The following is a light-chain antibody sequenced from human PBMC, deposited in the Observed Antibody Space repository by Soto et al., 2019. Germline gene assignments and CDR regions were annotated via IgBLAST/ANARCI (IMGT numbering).Light chain of an antibody. Sequence: EIVLTQSPGTLSLSPGERATLSCRASQSVFSSYLAWYQQNPGQAPRLLIYGASSRATGIPDRFSGSGSGTDFTLTISRLEPEDFAVYYCQQYGTSPPWTFGQGTKVEIK. V-gene: IGKV3-20*01. CDR1: QSVFSSY. J-gene: IGKJ1*01. CDR2: GAS. CDR3: QQYGTSPPWT.